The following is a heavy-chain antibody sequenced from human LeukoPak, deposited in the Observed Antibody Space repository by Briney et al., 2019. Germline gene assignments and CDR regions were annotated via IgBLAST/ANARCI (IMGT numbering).Heavy chain of an antibody. CDR2: IYYSGST. Sequence: PSQTLSLTCTVSGGSISSGGYYWSWIRQHPGKGLEWIGYIYYSGSTYYNPSLKSRVTISVDTSKNQFSLKLSSVTAADTAVYYCASGVGFAESKTYCYSYYMHVWGKGTKVPVS. CDR1: GGSISSGGYY. J-gene: IGHJ6*03. D-gene: IGHD3-10*01. V-gene: IGHV4-31*03. CDR3: ASGVGFAESKTYCYSYYMHV.